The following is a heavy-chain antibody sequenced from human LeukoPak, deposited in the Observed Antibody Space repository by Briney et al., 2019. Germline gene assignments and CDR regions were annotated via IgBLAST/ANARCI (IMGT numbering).Heavy chain of an antibody. V-gene: IGHV3-73*01. D-gene: IGHD3-16*01. CDR3: ARLGGSPPYFDY. Sequence: GGSLRLPCAASGFSFSGSAIHWVRQASGKGLEWVGHIRRKGNDYATAYTASVKGRFTISRDDSKNTAFLQMDSLKTEDTAVYFCARLGGSPPYFDYWGQGTLVTVSS. CDR1: GFSFSGSA. J-gene: IGHJ4*02. CDR2: IRRKGNDYAT.